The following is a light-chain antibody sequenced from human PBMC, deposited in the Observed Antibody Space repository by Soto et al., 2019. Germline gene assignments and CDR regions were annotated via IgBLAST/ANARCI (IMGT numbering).Light chain of an antibody. CDR3: SSYTSSTTYV. CDR2: DVS. J-gene: IGLJ1*01. Sequence: QSVLTQPASVSGSPGQSITISCPGTRSDVGGYNFVSWYQQHPGKAPKLKIYDVSNRPSGVSNRFSGSKSGNTASLTISGLQAEDEAYYYCSSYTSSTTYVFGTGTKVTVL. V-gene: IGLV2-14*01. CDR1: RSDVGGYNF.